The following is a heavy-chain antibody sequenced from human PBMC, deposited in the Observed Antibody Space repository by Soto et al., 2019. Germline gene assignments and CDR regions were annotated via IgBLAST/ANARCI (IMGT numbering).Heavy chain of an antibody. CDR1: GYSFNSNG. Sequence: GESLQISCKGSGYSFNSNGISWVRQMPRKVLEWMGRIDRSVSYTNYRPSFQGHVTISADKSISTAYLQWSSLKASDTAMYYCARLGRRCYYDSSGYYNDALDIGGQETMVTVSS. J-gene: IGHJ3*02. V-gene: IGHV5-10-1*01. D-gene: IGHD3-22*01. CDR2: IDRSVSYT. CDR3: ARLGRRCYYDSSGYYNDALDI.